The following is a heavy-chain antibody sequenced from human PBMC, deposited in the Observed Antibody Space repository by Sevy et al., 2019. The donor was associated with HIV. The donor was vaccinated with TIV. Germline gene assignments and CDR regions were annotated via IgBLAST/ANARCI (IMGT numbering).Heavy chain of an antibody. V-gene: IGHV3-23*01. Sequence: GGSLRLSCAASGFTFSTYAMSWVRQAPGKGLEWVSGISGSGGSTYYADSLKGRFTIFRDNPKNTLFLQMNSLRAEDTAVYYCAKGDRTFYGLDVWGQGTTVTVSS. D-gene: IGHD2-15*01. CDR2: ISGSGGST. CDR3: AKGDRTFYGLDV. CDR1: GFTFSTYA. J-gene: IGHJ6*02.